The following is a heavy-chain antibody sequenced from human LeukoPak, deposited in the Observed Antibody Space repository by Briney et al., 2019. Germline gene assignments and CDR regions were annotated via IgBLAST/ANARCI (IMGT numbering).Heavy chain of an antibody. D-gene: IGHD3-3*01. CDR1: GFTFSSYG. CDR2: IWYDGSNK. J-gene: IGHJ4*02. CDR3: AKDRPYYDFWSGYPNFDY. Sequence: PGGSLRLSCAASGFTFSSYGMHWVRQAPGKGLEGVAVIWYDGSNKYYADSVKGRFTTSRDNSKNTLYLQMNSLRAEDTAVYYCAKDRPYYDFWSGYPNFDYWGQGTLVTVSS. V-gene: IGHV3-33*06.